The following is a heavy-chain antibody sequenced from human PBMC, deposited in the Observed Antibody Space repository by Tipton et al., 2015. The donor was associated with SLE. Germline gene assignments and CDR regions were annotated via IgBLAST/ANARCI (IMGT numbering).Heavy chain of an antibody. CDR2: ISAYNGNT. V-gene: IGHV1-18*01. D-gene: IGHD5-18*01. Sequence: QLVQSGAEVKKPGASVKVSCKASGYTFTSYGISWVRQAPGQGLEWMGWISAYNGNTNYAQKLQGRVTMTTDTSTSTAYMELRSLRSDDTAVYYCARDPGRHTAMVEDAFDIWGQGTMVTVSS. J-gene: IGHJ3*02. CDR1: GYTFTSYG. CDR3: ARDPGRHTAMVEDAFDI.